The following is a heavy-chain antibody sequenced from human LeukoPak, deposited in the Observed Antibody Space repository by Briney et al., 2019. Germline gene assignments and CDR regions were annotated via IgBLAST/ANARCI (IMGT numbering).Heavy chain of an antibody. D-gene: IGHD3-9*01. V-gene: IGHV3-9*01. Sequence: GWSLRLSCAASGFTFDNYAMQWVRLSPGKGLEWVSRIDWNSRSTVYADSVRGRFTISRDNAKNSLYLQMNSLRPEDTALYYCARDRRPLTGYNAQDYWGQGTLVTVSS. J-gene: IGHJ4*02. CDR2: IDWNSRST. CDR1: GFTFDNYA. CDR3: ARDRRPLTGYNAQDY.